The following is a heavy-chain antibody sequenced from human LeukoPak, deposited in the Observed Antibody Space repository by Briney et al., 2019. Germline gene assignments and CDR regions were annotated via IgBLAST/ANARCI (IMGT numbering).Heavy chain of an antibody. J-gene: IGHJ4*02. D-gene: IGHD2-2*03. V-gene: IGHV1-18*01. CDR3: ARDSLNIGYCSSTSCLPPDY. Sequence: GASVKVSYKASGYTFSSYGISWVRQAPGHGLEWMGWISVYNGHTKYTQNLQGRVTMTTDTSTSTAYMELRSLRSDDTAVYYCARDSLNIGYCSSTSCLPPDYWGQGTLVTVSS. CDR1: GYTFSSYG. CDR2: ISVYNGHT.